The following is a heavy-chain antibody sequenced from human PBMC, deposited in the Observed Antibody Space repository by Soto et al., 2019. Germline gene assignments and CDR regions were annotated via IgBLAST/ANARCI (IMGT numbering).Heavy chain of an antibody. D-gene: IGHD3-22*01. J-gene: IGHJ5*02. Sequence: SETLSLTCAVYGGSFSGYYWSWIRQPPGKGLEWIGEINHSGSTNYNPSLKSRVTISVDRSKNQFSLKLNSVTAADTAVYYCARVVNYYDSTGSSWFDPWGQGALVTVSS. CDR2: INHSGST. CDR3: ARVVNYYDSTGSSWFDP. CDR1: GGSFSGYY. V-gene: IGHV4-34*01.